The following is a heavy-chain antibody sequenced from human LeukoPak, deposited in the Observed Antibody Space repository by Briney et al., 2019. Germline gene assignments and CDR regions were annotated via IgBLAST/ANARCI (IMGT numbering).Heavy chain of an antibody. CDR3: ARHVRTGPPSP. D-gene: IGHD2-8*01. V-gene: IGHV4-39*01. Sequence: PSETLSLTYTVSGGSISSSSYYWGWIRQPPGKGLEWIGSIYYSGSTYYNPSLKSRVTISVDTSKNQFSLKLSSVTAADTAVYYCARHVRTGPPSPWGQGTLVTVSS. J-gene: IGHJ5*02. CDR1: GGSISSSSYY. CDR2: IYYSGST.